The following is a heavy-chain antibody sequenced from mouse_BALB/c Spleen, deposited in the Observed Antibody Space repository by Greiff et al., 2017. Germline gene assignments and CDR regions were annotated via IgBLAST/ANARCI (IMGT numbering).Heavy chain of an antibody. CDR1: GFTFSSYT. CDR2: ISNGGGST. V-gene: IGHV5-12-2*01. CDR3: ARQDGYYEAMDY. D-gene: IGHD2-3*01. J-gene: IGHJ4*01. Sequence: EVKLMESGGGLVQPGGSLKLSCAASGFTFSSYTMSWVRQTPEKRLEWVAYISNGGGSTYYPDTVKGRFTISRDNAKNTLYLQMSSLKSEDTAMYYCARQDGYYEAMDYWGQGTSVTVSS.